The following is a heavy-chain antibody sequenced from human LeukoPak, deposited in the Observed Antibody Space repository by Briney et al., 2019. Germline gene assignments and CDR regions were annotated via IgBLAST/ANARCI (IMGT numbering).Heavy chain of an antibody. Sequence: GGSLRLSCAASGFTFSSYAMSWVRQAPGKGLEWVSVIYSSGGTQYADSVKGRFTISRDNSKNTLYLQMNTLRAEDTAVYYCASPYGTNAFDIWGQGTMVTVSS. V-gene: IGHV3-66*01. D-gene: IGHD1-14*01. CDR1: GFTFSSYA. CDR3: ASPYGTNAFDI. J-gene: IGHJ3*02. CDR2: IYSSGGT.